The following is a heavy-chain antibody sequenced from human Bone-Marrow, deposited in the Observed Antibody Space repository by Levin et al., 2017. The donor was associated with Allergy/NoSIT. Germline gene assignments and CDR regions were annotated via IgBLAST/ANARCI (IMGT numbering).Heavy chain of an antibody. CDR2: IWYDGSNK. V-gene: IGHV3-33*01. J-gene: IGHJ4*02. Sequence: PGGSLRLSCAASGFSFSSYAMHWVRQAPGKGLEWVAIIWYDGSNKYYADSVKGRFTISRDNSKNTLYLQINSLRAEDTAVYYCARDCSGGRCYGALDYWGQGTLVTVSS. CDR3: ARDCSGGRCYGALDY. CDR1: GFSFSSYA. D-gene: IGHD2-15*01.